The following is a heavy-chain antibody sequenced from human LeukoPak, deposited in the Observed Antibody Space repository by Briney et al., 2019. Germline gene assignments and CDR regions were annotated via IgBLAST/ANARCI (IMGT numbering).Heavy chain of an antibody. D-gene: IGHD2-15*01. Sequence: PSQTLSLTCTVSGASISIGSFYWSWIRQPAGKGLEWIGRIYTSGSTDYSPSLKSRVTISVDTPKNQFSLKLSSVTAADTAVYYCAREGDSGYCSGGSCYGWRNLDYWGQGTLVTVSS. J-gene: IGHJ4*02. V-gene: IGHV4-61*02. CDR1: GASISIGSFY. CDR2: IYTSGST. CDR3: AREGDSGYCSGGSCYGWRNLDY.